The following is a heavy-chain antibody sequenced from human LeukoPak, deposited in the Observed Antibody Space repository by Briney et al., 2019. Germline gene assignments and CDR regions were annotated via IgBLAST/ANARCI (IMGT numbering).Heavy chain of an antibody. Sequence: PSETLSLTCTVSGGSVSSGSYYWSWIRQPPGKGLEWIGYIYYSGSTNYNPSLKSRVTISVDTSKNQFSLKLSSVTAADTAVYYCARAGYCSGGSCYDGMDVWGQGTTVTVSS. CDR2: IYYSGST. CDR3: ARAGYCSGGSCYDGMDV. J-gene: IGHJ6*02. CDR1: GGSVSSGSYY. V-gene: IGHV4-61*01. D-gene: IGHD2-15*01.